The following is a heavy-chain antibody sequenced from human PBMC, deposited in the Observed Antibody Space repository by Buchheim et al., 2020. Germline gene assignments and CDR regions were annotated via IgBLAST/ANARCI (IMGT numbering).Heavy chain of an antibody. CDR2: ISYDGSNK. D-gene: IGHD3-10*02. Sequence: QVQLVESGGGVVQPGRSLRLSCAASGFTFSSYAMHWVRQAPGKGLEWVAVISYDGSNKYYADSVKGRFTISRDNSKNTLYLQMNSLRAEDTAVYYCARTYVAGEDYWGQGTL. J-gene: IGHJ4*02. CDR3: ARTYVAGEDY. V-gene: IGHV3-30-3*01. CDR1: GFTFSSYA.